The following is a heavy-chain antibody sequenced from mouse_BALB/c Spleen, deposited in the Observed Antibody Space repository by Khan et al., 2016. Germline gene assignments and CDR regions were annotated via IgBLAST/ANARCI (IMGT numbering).Heavy chain of an antibody. Sequence: EVQLQESGPGLVKPSQSLSLTCTVTGYSITGDYAWNWIRQFPGNILERMGYISYSGTTTYNPSLKSRISITRATSKNQFFLQLNSVTTEDTATYYCARWLDAMDYWGQGTSVTVSS. V-gene: IGHV3-2*02. CDR1: GYSITGDYA. CDR3: ARWLDAMDY. J-gene: IGHJ4*01. CDR2: ISYSGTT. D-gene: IGHD2-2*01.